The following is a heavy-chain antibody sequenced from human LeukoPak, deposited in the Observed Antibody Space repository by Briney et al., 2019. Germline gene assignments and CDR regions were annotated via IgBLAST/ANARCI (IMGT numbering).Heavy chain of an antibody. Sequence: PGGSPRLSCAASGFTFSSYSMNWVRQAPGKGLEWVSFISSSSSYIYYADSVKGRFTISRDNAKNSLYLQMNSLRAEDTAVYYCARGEYGSGSYHIDYWGQGTLVTVSA. CDR3: ARGEYGSGSYHIDY. CDR1: GFTFSSYS. V-gene: IGHV3-21*01. J-gene: IGHJ4*02. CDR2: ISSSSSYI. D-gene: IGHD3-10*01.